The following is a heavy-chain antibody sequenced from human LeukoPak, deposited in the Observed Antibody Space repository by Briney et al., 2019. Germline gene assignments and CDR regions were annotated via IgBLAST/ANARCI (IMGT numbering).Heavy chain of an antibody. Sequence: SETLSLTCTVSGGSISSYYWSWIRRPAGKGLEWIGRIDNFGSTNPSLNSRVTISVDTAKNQFSLKLSFVTAADTAVYYCARLYHDYVWGTTRYMDVWGKGTTVTISS. CDR3: ARLYHDYVWGTTRYMDV. D-gene: IGHD3-16*01. CDR2: IDNFGST. V-gene: IGHV4-4*07. CDR1: GGSISSYY. J-gene: IGHJ6*03.